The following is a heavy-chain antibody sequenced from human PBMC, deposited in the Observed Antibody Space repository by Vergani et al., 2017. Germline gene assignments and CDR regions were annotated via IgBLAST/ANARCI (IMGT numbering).Heavy chain of an antibody. J-gene: IGHJ1*01. Sequence: QVHLVESGGGVVQPGRSLRLPCVVSGFTSSYYGMHWVRQAPGKGLEWVAVISYDGTQNYYADSVKGRFTISRDNSKSTLYLQMNSLRTEDTAVYYCATKSCGTPGCQIGYFREWGQGTLVTVSS. D-gene: IGHD1-1*01. CDR3: ATKSCGTPGCQIGYFRE. V-gene: IGHV3-30*03. CDR2: ISYDGTQN. CDR1: GFTSSYYG.